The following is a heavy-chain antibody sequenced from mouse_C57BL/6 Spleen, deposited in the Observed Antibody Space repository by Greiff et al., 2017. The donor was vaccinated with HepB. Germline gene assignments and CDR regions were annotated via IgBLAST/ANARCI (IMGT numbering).Heavy chain of an antibody. V-gene: IGHV7-1*01. CDR2: SRNKANDYTT. CDR1: GFTFSDFY. Sequence: EVKLMESGGGLVQSGRSLRLSCATSGFTFSDFYMEWVRQAPGKGLEWIAASRNKANDYTTEYSASVKGRFIVSRDTSQSILYLQMNALRAEDTAIYYCAREMGYGYDVGMDYWGQGTSVTVSS. CDR3: AREMGYGYDVGMDY. J-gene: IGHJ4*01. D-gene: IGHD2-2*01.